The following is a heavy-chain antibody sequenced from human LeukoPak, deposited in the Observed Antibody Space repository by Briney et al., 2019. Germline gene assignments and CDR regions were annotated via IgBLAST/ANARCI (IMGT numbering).Heavy chain of an antibody. Sequence: PSETLSLTCTVYGESFNSYYWSWIRHPPGKGREWIGEINHSGSTNYNPSLKSRVTISGDTSKNQFSLKLSSVTAADTAVYYCAREAGGYSYGYEYWGQGTLVTVSS. CDR2: INHSGST. J-gene: IGHJ4*02. CDR1: GESFNSYY. D-gene: IGHD5-18*01. CDR3: AREAGGYSYGYEY. V-gene: IGHV4-34*01.